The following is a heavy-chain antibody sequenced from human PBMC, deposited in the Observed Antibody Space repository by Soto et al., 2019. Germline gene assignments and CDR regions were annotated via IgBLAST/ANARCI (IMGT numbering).Heavy chain of an antibody. CDR2: VHPGSGGK. D-gene: IGHD7-27*01. J-gene: IGHJ4*02. CDR3: ARDHNWGPDY. Sequence: EASVKGSRKASGYSFTDHFFPRVRPAPLQGLEWTGWVHPGSGGKNSAQNFQGRGTMTRDTSITTAYLEMNSLTSDDTALYFCARDHNWGPDYWGQGTLVTVSS. V-gene: IGHV1-2*02. CDR1: GYSFTDHF.